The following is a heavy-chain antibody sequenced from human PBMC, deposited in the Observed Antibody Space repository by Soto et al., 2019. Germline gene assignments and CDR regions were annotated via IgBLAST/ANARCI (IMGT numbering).Heavy chain of an antibody. CDR1: GYTFTSYG. V-gene: IGHV1-18*01. CDR2: ISAYNGNI. J-gene: IGHJ4*02. D-gene: IGHD1-26*01. CDR3: ASRASAELPGDS. Sequence: QVQLVQSGAEVKKTGASVKVSCKASGYTFTSYGISWVLQAHGQGLEWMGWISAYNGNINYALKRQGRDTTTTDTSTSTAYMELSSLRPDDTAVYYWASRASAELPGDSWGQGTLVTVSS.